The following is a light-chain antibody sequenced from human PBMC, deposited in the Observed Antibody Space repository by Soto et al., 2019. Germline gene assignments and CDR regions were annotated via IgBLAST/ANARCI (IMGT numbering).Light chain of an antibody. Sequence: QSVLTQPPSVSAAPGQKVTISCSGSGSNIGNNYVSWYQQLPGTAPKLLIYYDNKRPSGIPDRFSGSKSGTSATLGITGLQTGDEANYYCGTWDSSLSAGGVFGGGTKLTVL. CDR2: YDN. V-gene: IGLV1-51*01. CDR1: GSNIGNNY. J-gene: IGLJ2*01. CDR3: GTWDSSLSAGGV.